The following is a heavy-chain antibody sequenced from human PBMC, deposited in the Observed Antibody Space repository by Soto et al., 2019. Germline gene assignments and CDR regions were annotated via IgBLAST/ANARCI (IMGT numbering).Heavy chain of an antibody. CDR2: INPSGGST. Sequence: ASVKVSCKASGGTFSSYAISWVRQAPGQGLEWMGIINPSGGSTSYAQKFQGRVTMTRDTSTSTVYMELSSLRSEDTAVYYCAAETIGYCSSTSCYIDDYWGQGTLVTVSS. J-gene: IGHJ4*02. CDR1: GGTFSSYA. V-gene: IGHV1-46*01. CDR3: AAETIGYCSSTSCYIDDY. D-gene: IGHD2-2*02.